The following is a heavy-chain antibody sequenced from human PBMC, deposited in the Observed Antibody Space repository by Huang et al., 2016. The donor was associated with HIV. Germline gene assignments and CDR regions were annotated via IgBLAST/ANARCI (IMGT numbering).Heavy chain of an antibody. J-gene: IGHJ4*02. D-gene: IGHD6-19*01. CDR3: ARDREFSSGWGWAGYYLDY. V-gene: IGHV1-18*04. CDR2: IRLDVGAT. Sequence: SGAEVKKPGASLKVSCKADGDTFLRYDISWVRQAPGQGLEWVGRIRLDVGATRYAKRFQGRRTMTRDTYTRTAYMELRSLGADDTAVYYCARDREFSSGWGWAGYYLDYWGQGTPVLVSS. CDR1: GDTFLRYD.